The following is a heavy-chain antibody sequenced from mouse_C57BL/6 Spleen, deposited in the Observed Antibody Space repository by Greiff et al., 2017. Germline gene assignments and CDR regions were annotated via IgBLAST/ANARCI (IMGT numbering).Heavy chain of an antibody. CDR2: IYPGSGNT. CDR3: ARSHYYGSSPYYFDY. CDR1: GYTFTDYY. V-gene: IGHV1-76*01. D-gene: IGHD1-1*01. J-gene: IGHJ2*01. Sequence: QVQLKQSGAELVRPGASVKLSCKASGYTFTDYYINWVKQRPGQGLEWIARIYPGSGNTYYNEKFKGKATLTAEKSSSTAYMQLSSLTSEDSAVYFCARSHYYGSSPYYFDYWGQGTTLTVSS.